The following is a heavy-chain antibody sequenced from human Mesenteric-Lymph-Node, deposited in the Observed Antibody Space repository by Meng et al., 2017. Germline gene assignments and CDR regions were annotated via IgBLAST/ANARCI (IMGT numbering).Heavy chain of an antibody. J-gene: IGHJ4*02. CDR3: RSLTYSRRYYIDY. Sequence: GESLKISCAASGFTVSSNYMNWVRQAPGKGLEWVGRIQSQADGGTTDYAAPVKDRVTISRDDSKNTVYLQMNSLKTEDTAVYYCRSLTYSRRYYIDYWGQGTLVTVSS. CDR1: GFTVSSNY. CDR2: IQSQADGGTT. D-gene: IGHD2-15*01. V-gene: IGHV3-15*01.